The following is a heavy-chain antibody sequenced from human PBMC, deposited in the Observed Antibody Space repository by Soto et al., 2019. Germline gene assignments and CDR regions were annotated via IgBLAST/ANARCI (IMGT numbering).Heavy chain of an antibody. J-gene: IGHJ6*03. CDR1: GFTFSDYY. D-gene: IGHD3-9*01. Sequence: GESLKISCAASGFTFSDYYMSWIRQAPGKGLEWVSYISSSGSTIYYADSVKGRFTISRDNAKNSLYLQMNSLRAEDTAVYYCARRGFYDILTGTPSYYYYYYMDVWGKGTTVTVSS. CDR3: ARRGFYDILTGTPSYYYYYYMDV. CDR2: ISSSGSTI. V-gene: IGHV3-11*01.